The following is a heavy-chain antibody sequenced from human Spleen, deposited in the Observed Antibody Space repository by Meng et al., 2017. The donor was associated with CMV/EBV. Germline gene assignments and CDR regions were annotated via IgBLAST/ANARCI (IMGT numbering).Heavy chain of an antibody. CDR1: GFTFSSYW. J-gene: IGHJ6*02. V-gene: IGHV5-51*01. Sequence: GESLKISCAASGFTFSSYWMSWVRQAPGKGLEWMAIIYLGDSDIRYNPSFRGQVTISVDKSINTAYLQWSSLKASDTAMYYCGTTRSFYYGMDVWGQGTTVTVSS. D-gene: IGHD3-16*02. CDR3: GTTRSFYYGMDV. CDR2: IYLGDSDI.